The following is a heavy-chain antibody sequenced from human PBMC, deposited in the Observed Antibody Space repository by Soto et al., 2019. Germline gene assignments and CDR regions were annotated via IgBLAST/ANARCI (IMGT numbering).Heavy chain of an antibody. CDR3: ARRAGTSHHFDY. V-gene: IGHV1-18*01. CDR1: GYTFTTYG. J-gene: IGHJ4*02. CDR2: ISAYNANT. D-gene: IGHD1-7*01. Sequence: QVHLVQSGAEVKKPGASVKVSCKASGYTFTTYGITWVRQAPGQGLEWMGWISAYNANTNYAQKFQGRVAMTTDTSTHTAYMELRSLRSDDTAAYYCARRAGTSHHFDYWGQGTQVTVSS.